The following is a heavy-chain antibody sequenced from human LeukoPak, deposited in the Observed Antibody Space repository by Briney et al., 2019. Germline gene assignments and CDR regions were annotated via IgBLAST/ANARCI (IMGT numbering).Heavy chain of an antibody. CDR2: ISSSSSYI. CDR3: ARDEVDGNYGDYYFDY. Sequence: GGSLRLSCAASGFTFSSYSMNWVRQAPGKGLEWVSSISSSSSYIYYTDSVKGRFTLSRDNSKNTLYLQMNSLRAEDTAVYYCARDEVDGNYGDYYFDYWGQGTLVTVSS. D-gene: IGHD4-17*01. V-gene: IGHV3-21*01. CDR1: GFTFSSYS. J-gene: IGHJ4*02.